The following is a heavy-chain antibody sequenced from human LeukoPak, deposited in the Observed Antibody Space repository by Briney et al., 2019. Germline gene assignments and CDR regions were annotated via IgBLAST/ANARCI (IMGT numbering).Heavy chain of an antibody. J-gene: IGHJ4*02. D-gene: IGHD4-11*01. CDR1: GFTFSSYE. CDR3: ARKVTTVGGYYFDY. V-gene: IGHV3-48*03. CDR2: ISSSGSTI. Sequence: PGGSLRLSCAASGFTFSSYEMNWVRQAPGKGLEWVSYISSSGSTIYYADSVKGRFTISRDNAKNSLYLQMNSLRAEDTAVYYCARKVTTVGGYYFDYWGQGTLVTVSS.